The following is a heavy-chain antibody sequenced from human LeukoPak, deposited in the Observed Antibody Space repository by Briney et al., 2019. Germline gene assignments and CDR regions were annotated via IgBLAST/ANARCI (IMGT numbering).Heavy chain of an antibody. Sequence: PGGSLRLSCAASGFTFSSYSMNWVRQAPGKGLEWGSYISSSSSTIYYADSAKGRFTISRDNAKNSLYLQMNSLRDEDTAVYYCASFRGWFGELLYPDAFDIWGQGTMVTVSS. CDR3: ASFRGWFGELLYPDAFDI. CDR1: GFTFSSYS. D-gene: IGHD3-10*01. V-gene: IGHV3-48*02. J-gene: IGHJ3*02. CDR2: ISSSSSTI.